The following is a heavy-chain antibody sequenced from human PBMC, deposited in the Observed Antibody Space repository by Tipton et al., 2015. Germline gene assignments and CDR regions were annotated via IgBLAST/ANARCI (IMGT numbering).Heavy chain of an antibody. Sequence: SLRLSCAASGFTFSSYEMNWVRQAPGKGLEWVSYISSSGSTIYYADSVKGRFTISRDNAKNSLYLQMNGLRAEDTAVYYCAREDTAIDFDYWGQGTLVTVSS. J-gene: IGHJ4*02. CDR1: GFTFSSYE. D-gene: IGHD5-18*01. V-gene: IGHV3-48*03. CDR3: AREDTAIDFDY. CDR2: ISSSGSTI.